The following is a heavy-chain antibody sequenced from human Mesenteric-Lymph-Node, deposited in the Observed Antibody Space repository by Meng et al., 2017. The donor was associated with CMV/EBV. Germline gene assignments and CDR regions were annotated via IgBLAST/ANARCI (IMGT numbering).Heavy chain of an antibody. CDR2: IKQDGSEK. Sequence: GESLKISCAASGFTFSSYWMSWVRQAPGKGLEWVANIKQDGSEKYYVDSVKGRFIISRDNAKNSQSLQMNSLRAEDTAVYYCARASGYSYGYGIYYYGMDVWGQGTTVTVSS. V-gene: IGHV3-7*01. CDR1: GFTFSSYW. CDR3: ARASGYSYGYGIYYYGMDV. D-gene: IGHD5-18*01. J-gene: IGHJ6*02.